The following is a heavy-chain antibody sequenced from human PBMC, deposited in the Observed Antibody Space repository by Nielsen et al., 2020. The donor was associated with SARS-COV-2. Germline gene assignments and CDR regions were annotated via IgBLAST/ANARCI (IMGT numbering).Heavy chain of an antibody. J-gene: IGHJ4*02. CDR2: IIGSGGRT. D-gene: IGHD6-25*01. CDR1: GFMFSTYA. V-gene: IGHV3-23*01. CDR3: AKAFRSSDWVRAATDF. Sequence: GALKISCAASGFMFSTYAMSWVRQAPGKGLEWVSGIIGSGGRTHYADSVEGRFTISRDNSKNTLYLQMNSLRAEDTAVYYCAKAFRSSDWVRAATDFWGQGTLVTVSS.